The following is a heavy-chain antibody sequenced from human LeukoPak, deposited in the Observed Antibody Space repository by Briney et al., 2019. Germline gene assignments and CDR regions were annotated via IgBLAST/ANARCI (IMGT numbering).Heavy chain of an antibody. D-gene: IGHD6-19*01. CDR1: GGSSSGYY. CDR2: INHSGST. Sequence: PSETLSLTCAVYGGSSSGYYWSWIRQPPGKGLEWIGEINHSGSTNYNPSLKSRVTISVDTSKNQFSLKLSSVTAADTAVYYCARDLYSSGWYGWFDPWGQGTLVTVSS. J-gene: IGHJ5*02. V-gene: IGHV4-34*01. CDR3: ARDLYSSGWYGWFDP.